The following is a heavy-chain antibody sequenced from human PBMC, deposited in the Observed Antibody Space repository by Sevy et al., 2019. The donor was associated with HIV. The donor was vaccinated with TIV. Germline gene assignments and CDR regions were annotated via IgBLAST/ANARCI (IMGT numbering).Heavy chain of an antibody. J-gene: IGHJ4*02. CDR1: GGSITSLY. Sequence: SETLSLTCTVSGGSITSLYWNWIRQPPGKGLEWIANFYYNRQINYNPSLKSRVTLSLDTSKNQLSLRLSSVTAADTAMYYCAGENAWGRGYSWGQGTLVTVSS. CDR3: AGENAWGRGYS. D-gene: IGHD1-26*01. CDR2: FYYNRQI. V-gene: IGHV4-59*08.